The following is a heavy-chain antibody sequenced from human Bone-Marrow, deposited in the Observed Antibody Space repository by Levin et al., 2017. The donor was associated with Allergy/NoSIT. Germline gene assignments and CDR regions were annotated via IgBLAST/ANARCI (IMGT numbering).Heavy chain of an antibody. CDR3: AREMSQNFDY. V-gene: IGHV1-18*01. CDR2: IRPYHGST. CDR1: GYKFTNYA. J-gene: IGHJ4*02. Sequence: PGESLKISCKTSGYKFTNYAISWVRQAPGHGPEWMGWIRPYHGSTLFAPQFRGRVTMTADTSTNTVYLHLTRLRSDDTAVYYCAREMSQNFDYWGQGTLLSVSS.